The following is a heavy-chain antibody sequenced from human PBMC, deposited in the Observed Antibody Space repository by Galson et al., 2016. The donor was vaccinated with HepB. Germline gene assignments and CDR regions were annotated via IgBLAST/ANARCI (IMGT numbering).Heavy chain of an antibody. Sequence: SLRLSCAASGFTFSTYWMSWVRQTPGKGLEWVANIKPDGSEKYYVDSVKGRFTISRDNAKNSLYVQMNSLRAEDTAVYYCVQYYYDSSGYVKYFQTWGQGSRVTVSS. J-gene: IGHJ1*01. V-gene: IGHV3-7*03. CDR3: VQYYYDSSGYVKYFQT. D-gene: IGHD3-22*01. CDR2: IKPDGSEK. CDR1: GFTFSTYW.